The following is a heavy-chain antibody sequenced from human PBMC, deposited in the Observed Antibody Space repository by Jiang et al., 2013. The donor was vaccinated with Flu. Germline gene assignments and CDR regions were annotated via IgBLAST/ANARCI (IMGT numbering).Heavy chain of an antibody. CDR3: ARVSPAAIGDGYPDF. CDR2: IYYRGST. J-gene: IGHJ4*02. CDR1: GYSITSGYY. Sequence: ETLSLTCAVSGYSITSGYYWGWIRQPPGKGLEWIANIYYRGSTYYNPSLKSRVTISMETSKNQFSLNLRSVTATDAAVYYCARVSPAAIGDGYPDFWGQGTLVTVSS. V-gene: IGHV4-38-2*01. D-gene: IGHD2-2*01.